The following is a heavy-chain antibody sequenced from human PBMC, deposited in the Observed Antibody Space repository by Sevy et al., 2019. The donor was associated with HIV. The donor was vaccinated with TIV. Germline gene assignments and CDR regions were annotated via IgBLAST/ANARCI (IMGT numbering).Heavy chain of an antibody. D-gene: IGHD3-3*01. V-gene: IGHV3-30-3*01. J-gene: IGHJ4*02. CDR3: AREHHYSHSTIFGVVISGYFDY. CDR1: GFTFSSYA. CDR2: ISYDGSNK. Sequence: GESLKISCAASGFTFSSYAMHWVRQAPGKGLEWVAVISYDGSNKYYADSVKGRFTISRDNSKNTLNLQMNSLRAEDTAVYYCAREHHYSHSTIFGVVISGYFDYWGQGTLVTVSS.